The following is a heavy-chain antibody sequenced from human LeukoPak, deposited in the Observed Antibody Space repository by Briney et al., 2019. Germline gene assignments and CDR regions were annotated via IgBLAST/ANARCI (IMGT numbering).Heavy chain of an antibody. CDR2: ISLNSGDS. CDR3: VRAGGGLHFDY. V-gene: IGHV1-2*02. Sequence: ASVKVSCKASGYTFTDYYMHWVRQAPGQGLEWMGWISLNSGDSNYPQKFQGRVTLTRDSSISTAYMELTRLRSDDTAVYYCVRAGGGLHFDYWGQGTLVTVSS. D-gene: IGHD3-16*01. CDR1: GYTFTDYY. J-gene: IGHJ4*02.